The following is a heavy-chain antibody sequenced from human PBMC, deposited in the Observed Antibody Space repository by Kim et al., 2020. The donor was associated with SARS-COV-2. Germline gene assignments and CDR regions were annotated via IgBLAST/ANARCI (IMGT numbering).Heavy chain of an antibody. J-gene: IGHJ6*02. V-gene: IGHV4-34*01. Sequence: SETLSLTCAVYGGSFSGYYWSWIRQPPGKGLEWIGEINHSGSTNYNPSLKSRVTISVDTSKNQFSLKLSSVTAADTAVYYCAGSPPVTTLYYYYYYGMDVWGQGTTVTVSS. D-gene: IGHD4-17*01. CDR1: GGSFSGYY. CDR2: INHSGST. CDR3: AGSPPVTTLYYYYYYGMDV.